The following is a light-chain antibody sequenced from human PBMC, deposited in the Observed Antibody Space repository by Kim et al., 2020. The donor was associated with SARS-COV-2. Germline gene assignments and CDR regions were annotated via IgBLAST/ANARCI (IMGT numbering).Light chain of an antibody. J-gene: IGKJ2*01. CDR1: QYISTY. CDR3: QQGDSTPRT. V-gene: IGKV1-39*01. CDR2: AAS. Sequence: DIQMTQSPSSLSASVGDRVTISCRASQYISTYLNWYQHKPGKAPKLVIYAASSLQSGVPSRFSGSGSGTDFTLTISSLQFEDFATYYCQQGDSTPRTFGQGTRLEI.